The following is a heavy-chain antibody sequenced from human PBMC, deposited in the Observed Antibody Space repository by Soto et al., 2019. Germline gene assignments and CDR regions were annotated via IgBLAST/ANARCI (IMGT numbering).Heavy chain of an antibody. Sequence: QVQLQQWGAGLLKPSETLSLTCAVYGGSFSGYYWSWIRQPPGKGLEWIGELNHSGSTNYTPSLKSRVTITVDTSKNQFSLKLSSVTAADTAVYYCASMYYDILTGYSTIDYSGQVTLVTVSS. J-gene: IGHJ4*02. V-gene: IGHV4-34*01. CDR3: ASMYYDILTGYSTIDY. CDR1: GGSFSGYY. CDR2: LNHSGST. D-gene: IGHD3-9*01.